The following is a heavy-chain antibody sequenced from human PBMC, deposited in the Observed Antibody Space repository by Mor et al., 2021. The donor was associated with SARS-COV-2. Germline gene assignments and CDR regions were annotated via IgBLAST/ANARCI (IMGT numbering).Heavy chain of an antibody. D-gene: IGHD6-19*01. J-gene: IGHJ4*02. V-gene: IGHV4-39*01. CDR3: ARSAVAGMSSDY. Sequence: WIASGHDSGTTYYNPSLKSRVTMSVDTSKNQFSLKLTSVTAADTAVYYCARSAVAGMSSDYWGQGTLVSVSS. CDR2: GHDSGTT.